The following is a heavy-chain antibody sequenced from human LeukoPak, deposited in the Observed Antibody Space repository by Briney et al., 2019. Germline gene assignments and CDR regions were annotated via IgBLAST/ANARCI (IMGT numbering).Heavy chain of an antibody. Sequence: GGPLRLSCAASGFTFSSYAMSWVRQAPGKGLEWVSGIGDSGDNTYYADSVKGRFTISRDNSKNTLYLQMNSLRAEDTAVYYCAKVNWGLELGYFDLWGRGTRGTVSS. V-gene: IGHV3-23*01. D-gene: IGHD7-27*01. J-gene: IGHJ2*01. CDR3: AKVNWGLELGYFDL. CDR2: IGDSGDNT. CDR1: GFTFSSYA.